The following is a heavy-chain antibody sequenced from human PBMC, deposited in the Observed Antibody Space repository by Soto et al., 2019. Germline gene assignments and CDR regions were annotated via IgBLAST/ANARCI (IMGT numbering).Heavy chain of an antibody. V-gene: IGHV4-39*01. CDR1: GCSISSSSYY. D-gene: IGHD4-17*01. Sequence: SETLSLTCTVSGCSISSSSYYWGWIRQPPGKGLEWIGSIYYSGSTYYNPSLKSRVTISVDTSKNPFSMKLSSVTAADTAVYYCARHQRGYGDNWFDPWGQGTLVTVSS. CDR3: ARHQRGYGDNWFDP. CDR2: IYYSGST. J-gene: IGHJ5*02.